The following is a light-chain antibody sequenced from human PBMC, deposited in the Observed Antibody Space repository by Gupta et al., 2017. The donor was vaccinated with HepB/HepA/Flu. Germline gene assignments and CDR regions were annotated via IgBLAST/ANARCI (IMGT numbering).Light chain of an antibody. Sequence: QSALTQPASVSGSPGQSITISCTGTSSDVGGYNYVSWYQHHPGKAPKLMIYDVSNRPSGVSNRFSGSKSGNTASLIIFGLLAEDEADYYCSSYTTSSTLVFGGGTKLTVL. J-gene: IGLJ2*01. CDR2: DVS. CDR1: SSDVGGYNY. CDR3: SSYTTSSTLV. V-gene: IGLV2-14*03.